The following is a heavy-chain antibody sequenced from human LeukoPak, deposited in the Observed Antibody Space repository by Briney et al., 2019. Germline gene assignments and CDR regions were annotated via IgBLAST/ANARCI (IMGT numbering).Heavy chain of an antibody. CDR2: IRYDGSNK. CDR3: AKGDYRSSTRCPISPLGY. Sequence: GGSLRLSCAASGFTFSSYGMHWVRQAPGKWLEWVALIRYDGSNKYYADSVKGRFTISRDNSKNTLYLQMNSLRAEDTAVYYCAKGDYRSSTRCPISPLGYWGQGTLVTVSS. V-gene: IGHV3-30*02. J-gene: IGHJ4*02. D-gene: IGHD2-2*01. CDR1: GFTFSSYG.